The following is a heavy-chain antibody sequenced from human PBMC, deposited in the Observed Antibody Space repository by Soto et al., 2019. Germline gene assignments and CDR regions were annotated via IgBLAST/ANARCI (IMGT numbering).Heavy chain of an antibody. CDR3: TRHRPSRATVTLDY. CDR1: GFTFSGSA. Sequence: EVQLVESGGGLVQPGGSLKLSCAASGFTFSGSAMHWVRQASGKGLEWVGRIRSKANSYATAYAASVKGRFTISRXHXXNTAYLQMNSLKTEDTAVYYCTRHRPSRATVTLDYWGQGTLVTVSS. J-gene: IGHJ4*02. V-gene: IGHV3-73*01. CDR2: IRSKANSYAT. D-gene: IGHD4-17*01.